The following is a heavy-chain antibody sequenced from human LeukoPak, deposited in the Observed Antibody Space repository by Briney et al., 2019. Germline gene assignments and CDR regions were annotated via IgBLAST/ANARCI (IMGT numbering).Heavy chain of an antibody. CDR1: GFTFSSYG. CDR2: IKQDGSEK. Sequence: GGSLRLSCAVSGFTFSSYGMNWVRQAPGKGLEWVANIKQDGSEKNYVDSVKGRFTISRDNAKSSLFLQMNDLRAEDTAVYYCAKGGRGNGEVYWGQGTLVTVSS. CDR3: AKGGRGNGEVY. J-gene: IGHJ4*02. D-gene: IGHD2-8*01. V-gene: IGHV3-7*01.